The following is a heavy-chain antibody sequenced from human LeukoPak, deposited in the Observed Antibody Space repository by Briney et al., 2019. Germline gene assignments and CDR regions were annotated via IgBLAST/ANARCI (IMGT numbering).Heavy chain of an antibody. CDR2: ISYSGSS. Sequence: SETLSLTCTVSGGSISSYYWSWIRQRPGKGLDWIGYISYSGSSNYNPSLKSRVSISVDTSKNQFSLKLNSVTAADTAVYYCARGDYENWFDPWGQGTLVTVSS. V-gene: IGHV4-59*01. CDR3: ARGDYENWFDP. CDR1: GGSISSYY. J-gene: IGHJ5*02. D-gene: IGHD4-17*01.